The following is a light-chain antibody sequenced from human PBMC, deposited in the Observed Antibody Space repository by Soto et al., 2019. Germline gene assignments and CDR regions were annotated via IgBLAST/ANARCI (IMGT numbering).Light chain of an antibody. V-gene: IGLV2-14*03. Sequence: QSVLTQHPSVSGSPAQSITISCTGTSSDVGAYNFVSWHQQHLGKAPTLMIYNVYDRPSGISYRFSGSKSGNTASLTISGLQGEDDADDYCSAYTVIRTYVFVTGTKVTVL. J-gene: IGLJ1*01. CDR2: NVY. CDR3: SAYTVIRTYV. CDR1: SSDVGAYNF.